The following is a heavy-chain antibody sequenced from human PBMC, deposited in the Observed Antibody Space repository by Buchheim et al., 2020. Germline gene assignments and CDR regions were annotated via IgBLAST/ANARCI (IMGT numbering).Heavy chain of an antibody. J-gene: IGHJ6*02. V-gene: IGHV3-30*18. Sequence: QVQLVESGGGVVQPGRSLRLSCAASGFTFSSYGMHWVRQAPGKGLEWVAVISYDGSNKYYADSVKGRFTISRDNSKNTLYLQMNSLRAEDTAVYYCAKDRVLWFGRLSRGMDVWGRGTT. CDR3: AKDRVLWFGRLSRGMDV. CDR1: GFTFSSYG. D-gene: IGHD3-10*01. CDR2: ISYDGSNK.